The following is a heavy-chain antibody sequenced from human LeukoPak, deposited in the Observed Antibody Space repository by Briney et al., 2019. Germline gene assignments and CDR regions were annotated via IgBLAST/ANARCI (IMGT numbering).Heavy chain of an antibody. CDR2: ISGSDYTT. Sequence: PGGSLRLSCAASGFSFNNYAMSWVRQAPGKGLEWVSGISGSDYTTYYADSVKGRFTISRDNSKNTLYLQMNGLRAEDTAIYYCAKTFYDSGSYWGAFDYWGQGTLVTVSS. CDR3: AKTFYDSGSYWGAFDY. D-gene: IGHD3-10*01. J-gene: IGHJ4*02. V-gene: IGHV3-23*01. CDR1: GFSFNNYA.